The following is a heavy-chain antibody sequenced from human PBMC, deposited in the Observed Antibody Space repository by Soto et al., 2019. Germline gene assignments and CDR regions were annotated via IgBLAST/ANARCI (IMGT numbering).Heavy chain of an antibody. CDR3: ASAREPAYSSAILFAI. Sequence: GGSLRLSCAASGLTVSSSYMSWVRQAPGKGLQWVSVIYSAGSTYYANSVKGRFTISRDISTNMVYLQMSSLTDEDTAVYYCASAREPAYSSAILFAIWGQGALVPVSS. CDR2: IYSAGST. D-gene: IGHD5-18*01. V-gene: IGHV3-53*01. CDR1: GLTVSSSY. J-gene: IGHJ4*02.